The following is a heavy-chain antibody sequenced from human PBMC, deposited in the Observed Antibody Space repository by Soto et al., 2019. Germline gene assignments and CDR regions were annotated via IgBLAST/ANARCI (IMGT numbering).Heavy chain of an antibody. CDR1: GFTFSSYG. CDR3: AKDLDILTGFDAFDI. V-gene: IGHV3-30*18. J-gene: IGHJ3*02. D-gene: IGHD3-9*01. Sequence: QVQLVESGGGVVQPGRSLRLSCAASGFTFSSYGMHWVRQAPGKGLEWVAVISYDGSNKYYADSVKGRFTISRDNSKTTLYLQMNSLRAEDTAVYYCAKDLDILTGFDAFDIWGQGTMFTVSS. CDR2: ISYDGSNK.